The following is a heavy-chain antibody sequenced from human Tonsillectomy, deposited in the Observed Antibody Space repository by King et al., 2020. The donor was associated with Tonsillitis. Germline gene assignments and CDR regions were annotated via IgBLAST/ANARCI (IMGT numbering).Heavy chain of an antibody. CDR2: ISWNSGSI. CDR3: AKSGDRRGGYISSFDP. J-gene: IGHJ5*02. V-gene: IGHV3-9*01. Sequence: VQLVESGGGLLQPGRSLRLCCVASGFIFDDNAMHWVRQAPGKGLEWVSGISWNSGSIGYADSVKGRFTISRDNAKNSLYLEMNSLRAEDTAIYYCAKSGDRRGGYISSFDPWGQGTLVTVSS. CDR1: GFIFDDNA. D-gene: IGHD5-12*01.